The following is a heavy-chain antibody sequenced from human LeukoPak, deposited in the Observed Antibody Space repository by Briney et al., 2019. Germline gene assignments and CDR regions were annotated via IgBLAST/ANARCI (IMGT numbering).Heavy chain of an antibody. CDR3: ARATITMVRGVIEYYFDY. V-gene: IGHV4-59*01. D-gene: IGHD3-10*01. CDR2: IYYTGST. J-gene: IGHJ4*02. CDR1: GGAITNYY. Sequence: PSETLSLTCGVSGGAITNYYWNWIRQAPGKGLEWLGYIYYTGSTTYNPSVKSRITISLDTSKKQISLKLRSVTAADTAVYYCARATITMVRGVIEYYFDYWGQGTLVTVSS.